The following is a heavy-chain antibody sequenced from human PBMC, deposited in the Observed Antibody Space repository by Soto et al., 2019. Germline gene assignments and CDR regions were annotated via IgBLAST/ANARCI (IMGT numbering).Heavy chain of an antibody. Sequence: QVQLQQWGAGLLKPSETLSLTCAVYGGSFSGYYWSWIRQPPGKGLERIGEINHSGSTNYNPSLKSRATISVDTSKNQFFLSLNSVTAADTAVYYCARRPDGFDIWGSGTMVTVSS. J-gene: IGHJ3*02. CDR3: ARRPDGFDI. CDR1: GGSFSGYY. V-gene: IGHV4-34*01. CDR2: INHSGST.